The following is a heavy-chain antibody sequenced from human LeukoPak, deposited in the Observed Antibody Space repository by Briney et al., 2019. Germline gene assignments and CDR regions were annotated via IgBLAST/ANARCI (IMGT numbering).Heavy chain of an antibody. CDR3: ARGIIVVPAAIEGLYYYYGMDV. D-gene: IGHD2-2*02. J-gene: IGHJ6*02. CDR2: MNPNSGNT. V-gene: IGHV1-8*01. Sequence: ASVKVSCKASGYTFTSYDINWVRQATGQGLEWMGWMNPNSGNTGYAQKFQGRVTMTRNTSISTTYMELSSLRSEDTAVYYCARGIIVVPAAIEGLYYYYGMDVWGQGTTVTVSS. CDR1: GYTFTSYD.